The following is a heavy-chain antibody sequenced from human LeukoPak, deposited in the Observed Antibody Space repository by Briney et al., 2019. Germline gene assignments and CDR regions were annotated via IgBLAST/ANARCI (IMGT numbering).Heavy chain of an antibody. CDR1: GFTFSSYA. CDR3: AKAYDSSGYFFAFDY. CDR2: ISGSGGST. V-gene: IGHV3-23*01. Sequence: GGSLRLSCAASGFTFSSYAMSWVRQAPGKGLEWVSAISGSGGSTYYADSVKGRFTISRDNSKNTLYLQMNSLRAEDTAVYYCAKAYDSSGYFFAFDYWGQGTLVTVSS. J-gene: IGHJ4*02. D-gene: IGHD3-22*01.